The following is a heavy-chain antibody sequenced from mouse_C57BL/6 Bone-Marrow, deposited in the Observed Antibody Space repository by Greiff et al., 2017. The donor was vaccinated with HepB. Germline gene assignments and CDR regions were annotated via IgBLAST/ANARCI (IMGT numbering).Heavy chain of an antibody. J-gene: IGHJ2*01. Sequence: QVQLQQPGAELVKPGASVKLSCKASGYTFTSYWMHWVKQRPGQGLEWIGMIHPNSGSTNYNEKFKSKATLTVDKSSSTAYMQLSSLTSEDSAVYYCARRRRSLYYFDYWGQGTTLTVSS. CDR3: ARRRRSLYYFDY. V-gene: IGHV1-64*01. CDR1: GYTFTSYW. CDR2: IHPNSGST.